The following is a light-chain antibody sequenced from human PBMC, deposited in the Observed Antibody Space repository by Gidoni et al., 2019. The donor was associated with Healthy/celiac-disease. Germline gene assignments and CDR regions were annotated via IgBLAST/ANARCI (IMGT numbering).Light chain of an antibody. Sequence: EIVLTQSPATLSLSPGERATLSCRASQCVSSYLAWYQQKPGQAPRLLIYDASNRATCIPARFSGSGSGTDFTLTISSLEPEDFAVYYCQQRSNWPPYTFGQGTKLEIK. CDR3: QQRSNWPPYT. CDR2: DAS. V-gene: IGKV3-11*01. J-gene: IGKJ2*01. CDR1: QCVSSY.